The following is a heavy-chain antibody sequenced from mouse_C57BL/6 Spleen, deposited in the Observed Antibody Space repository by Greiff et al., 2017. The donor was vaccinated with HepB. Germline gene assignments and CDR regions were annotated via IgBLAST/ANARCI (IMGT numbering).Heavy chain of an antibody. CDR3: ARRITTVGPLAMDY. D-gene: IGHD1-1*01. V-gene: IGHV5-9*01. CDR2: ISGGGGNT. J-gene: IGHJ4*01. Sequence: EVKLVESGGGLVKPGGSLKLSCAASGFTFSSYTMSWVRQTPEKRLEWVATISGGGGNTYYPDSVKGRFTISRDNAKNTLYLQMSSLRSEDTALYYCARRITTVGPLAMDYWGQGTSVTVSS. CDR1: GFTFSSYT.